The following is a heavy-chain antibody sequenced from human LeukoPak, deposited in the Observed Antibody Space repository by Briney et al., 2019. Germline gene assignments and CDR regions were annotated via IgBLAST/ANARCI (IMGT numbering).Heavy chain of an antibody. V-gene: IGHV4-39*01. Sequence: SETLSLTCTVSGGSISSSSYYWGWIRQPPGKGLEWIGSIYYSGSTYYNPSLKSRVTISVDTSKNQFSLKLSSVTAADTAVYYCASIPGFLEWSRNAFDIWGQGVMVTVSS. D-gene: IGHD3-3*01. J-gene: IGHJ3*02. CDR1: GGSISSSSYY. CDR3: ASIPGFLEWSRNAFDI. CDR2: IYYSGST.